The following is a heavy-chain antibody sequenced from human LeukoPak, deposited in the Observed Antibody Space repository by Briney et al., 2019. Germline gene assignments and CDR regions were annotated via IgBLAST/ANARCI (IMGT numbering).Heavy chain of an antibody. V-gene: IGHV4-61*05. D-gene: IGHD4-11*01. J-gene: IGHJ4*02. CDR3: AGLTTVSNYFDY. Sequence: SETLSLTCTVSDGSISSSSYYWGWIRQPPGKGLEWIGYIYTSGSTNYNPSLKSRVTISVDTSKNQFSLKLSSVTAADTAVYYCAGLTTVSNYFDYWGQGTLVTVSS. CDR2: IYTSGST. CDR1: DGSISSSSYY.